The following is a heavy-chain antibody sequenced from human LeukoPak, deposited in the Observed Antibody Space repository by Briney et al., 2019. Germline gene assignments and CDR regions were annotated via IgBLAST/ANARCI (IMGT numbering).Heavy chain of an antibody. CDR1: GFTFSSYE. Sequence: GGSLRLSCAASGFTFSSYEMNWVRQAPGKGLEWVSYISTGSSTIYYADSVKGRVTISRDNAKNSLYLQMNSLRAEDTAVYYCARLSYYGSGSYWSNWFDPWGQGTLVTVSS. V-gene: IGHV3-48*03. J-gene: IGHJ5*02. CDR2: ISTGSSTI. CDR3: ARLSYYGSGSYWSNWFDP. D-gene: IGHD3-10*01.